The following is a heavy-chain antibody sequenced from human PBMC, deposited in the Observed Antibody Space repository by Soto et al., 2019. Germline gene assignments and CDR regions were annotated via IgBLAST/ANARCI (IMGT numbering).Heavy chain of an antibody. CDR1: GGSISSYY. CDR2: IYYSGST. Sequence: SETLSLTCTVSGGSISSYYWSWIRQPPGKGLEWIGYIYYSGSTNYNPSLKSRVTISVDTSKNQFSLKLSSVTAADTAVYYCARDSRGRYCSGGSCYYFDPWGQGTLVTVSS. D-gene: IGHD2-15*01. V-gene: IGHV4-59*01. J-gene: IGHJ5*02. CDR3: ARDSRGRYCSGGSCYYFDP.